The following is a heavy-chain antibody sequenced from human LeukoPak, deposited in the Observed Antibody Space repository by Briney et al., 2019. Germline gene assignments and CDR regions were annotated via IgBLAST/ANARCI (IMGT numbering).Heavy chain of an antibody. J-gene: IGHJ6*03. Sequence: SETLSPTCTVSGDSITSNSYYWGWIRQPPGKGLEWIGIINFSGATYYNPSLKSRVTISVDTSKNQFSLKLSSVTAADTAVYYCARGSKAAVVVVPTPYYYYYMDVWGKGTTVTISS. CDR3: ARGSKAAVVVVPTPYYYYYMDV. CDR2: INFSGAT. CDR1: GDSITSNSYY. V-gene: IGHV4-39*07. D-gene: IGHD3-22*01.